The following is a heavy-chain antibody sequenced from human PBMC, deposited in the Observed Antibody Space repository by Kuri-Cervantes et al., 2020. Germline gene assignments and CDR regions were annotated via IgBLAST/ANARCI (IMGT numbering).Heavy chain of an antibody. V-gene: IGHV3-9*01. CDR3: ATDWRYDSGWYEGEFDY. D-gene: IGHD6-19*01. Sequence: GGSLRLSCAASGFTFGDYAMYWVRQAPGKGLEWVSAISWNSGSIGYADSVKGRFTISRDNAKNSLYLQMTSLRAEDTAVYYCATDWRYDSGWYEGEFDYWGQGTLVTVSS. CDR1: GFTFGDYA. CDR2: ISWNSGSI. J-gene: IGHJ4*02.